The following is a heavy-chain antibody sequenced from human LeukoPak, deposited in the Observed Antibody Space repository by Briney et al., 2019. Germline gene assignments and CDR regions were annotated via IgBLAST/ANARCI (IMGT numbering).Heavy chain of an antibody. D-gene: IGHD6-13*01. J-gene: IGHJ4*02. Sequence: ETLSLTCTVSGGSISSYYWSWIRQPPGKGLEWIGYIYYSGSTNYNPSLKSRVTISVDTSKNQFSLKLSSVTAADTAVYYCARIVIAAAEGYFDYWGQGTLVPVSS. CDR2: IYYSGST. CDR3: ARIVIAAAEGYFDY. V-gene: IGHV4-59*01. CDR1: GGSISSYY.